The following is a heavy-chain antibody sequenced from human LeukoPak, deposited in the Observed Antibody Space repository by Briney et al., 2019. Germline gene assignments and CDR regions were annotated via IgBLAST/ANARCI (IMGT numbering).Heavy chain of an antibody. CDR2: IRSKAYGGTT. D-gene: IGHD1-26*01. J-gene: IGHJ4*02. V-gene: IGHV3-49*04. CDR1: GFTFGDHA. Sequence: PGRSLRLSCTASGFTFGDHAMSWVRQAPGKGLEWVGFIRSKAYGGTTEYAASVKGRFTISRDDSKSIAYLQMNSLKTEDTAVYYCTREGIVGATYYWGQGTLVTVSS. CDR3: TREGIVGATYY.